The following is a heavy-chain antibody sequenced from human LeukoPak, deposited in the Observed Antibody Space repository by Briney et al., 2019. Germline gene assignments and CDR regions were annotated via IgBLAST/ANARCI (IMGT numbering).Heavy chain of an antibody. CDR3: ARMIVVDDTYYFDY. CDR2: IYYTGST. CDR1: GGSFSGYD. J-gene: IGHJ4*02. D-gene: IGHD3-22*01. V-gene: IGHV4-34*01. Sequence: PSETLSLTCAVYGGSFSGYDWSWIRQPPGKGLEWLGYIYYTGSTNYNPSLKSRVTISVDTSKNQFSLKLSSVTAADTAVYYCARMIVVDDTYYFDYWGQGTLVTVSS.